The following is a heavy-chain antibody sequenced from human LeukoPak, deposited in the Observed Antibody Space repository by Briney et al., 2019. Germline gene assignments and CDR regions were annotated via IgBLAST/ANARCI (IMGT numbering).Heavy chain of an antibody. D-gene: IGHD3-10*01. V-gene: IGHV3-53*01. J-gene: IGHJ5*02. CDR1: GFTVSSNY. CDR3: ARDPRGNWFDP. Sequence: GGSLRLSCAASGFTVSSNYMSWVRQAPGKGLEWVSVIYSGGSTYYADSVKDRFTISRDNSKNTLYLQMNSLRAEDTAVYYCARDPRGNWFDPWGQGTLVTVSS. CDR2: IYSGGST.